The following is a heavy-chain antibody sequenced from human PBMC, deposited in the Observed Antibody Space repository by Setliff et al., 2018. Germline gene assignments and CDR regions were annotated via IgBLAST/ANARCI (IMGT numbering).Heavy chain of an antibody. J-gene: IGHJ5*02. D-gene: IGHD3-10*01. CDR1: GGSISSYY. V-gene: IGHV4-59*04. Sequence: SETLSLTCTVSGGSISSYYWSWIRQPPGKRLEWIGYIYYSGSTYYNPSLKSRVTISVDTSKNQFSLKLSSVTAADTAVYYCALNPSWFGELFAWFDPWGQGTLVTVSS. CDR2: IYYSGST. CDR3: ALNPSWFGELFAWFDP.